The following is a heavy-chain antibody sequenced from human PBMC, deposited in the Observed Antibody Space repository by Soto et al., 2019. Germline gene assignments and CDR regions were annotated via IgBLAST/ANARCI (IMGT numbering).Heavy chain of an antibody. Sequence: QVQLVQSGAEVKKPGSSVKVSCKASGGTFSSYAISWVRQAPGQGLEWMGGIIPIFGTANYAQKFEGRVTITTDESTNTAYKELSRLRCENTAVYDCARYYGSGTQSPHYYYYGMDVWGQGTTVTVSS. CDR3: ARYYGSGTQSPHYYYYGMDV. V-gene: IGHV1-69*01. D-gene: IGHD3-10*01. CDR2: IIPIFGTA. J-gene: IGHJ6*02. CDR1: GGTFSSYA.